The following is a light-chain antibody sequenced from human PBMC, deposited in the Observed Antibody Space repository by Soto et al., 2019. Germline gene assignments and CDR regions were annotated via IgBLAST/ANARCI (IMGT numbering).Light chain of an antibody. Sequence: DIQITHSPSTLSASVGERVTITCRASQSISSWLAWYQQKPGKAPKLLIYDSSSLESGVPSRFSGTGSGTEFTLTISSLQPDDFAPYYCQQPTFGQGTRLEIK. J-gene: IGKJ5*01. CDR1: QSISSW. V-gene: IGKV1-5*01. CDR2: DSS. CDR3: QQPT.